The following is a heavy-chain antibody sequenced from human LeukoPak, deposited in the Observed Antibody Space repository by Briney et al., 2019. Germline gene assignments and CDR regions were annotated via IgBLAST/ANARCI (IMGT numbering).Heavy chain of an antibody. Sequence: PGGSLRLSCAASGFTFSDYYMSWIRQAPGKGLEWVSYISSSGSTIYYADSVKGRFTISRDNAKNSLYLQMNSLRAEDTAVYYCARVRGIVVVPAAYFQHWGQGTLVTVSS. J-gene: IGHJ1*01. CDR3: ARVRGIVVVPAAYFQH. CDR1: GFTFSDYY. V-gene: IGHV3-11*04. D-gene: IGHD2-2*01. CDR2: ISSSGSTI.